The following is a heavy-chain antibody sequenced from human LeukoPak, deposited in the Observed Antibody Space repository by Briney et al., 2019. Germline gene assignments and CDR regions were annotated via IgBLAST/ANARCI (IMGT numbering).Heavy chain of an antibody. V-gene: IGHV4-34*01. CDR1: GGPLSVYY. Sequence: PSETLSLTCAVYGGPLSVYYWSWIRQPPGKGLEWNGEINHSGSTNYNTSLKSRVTISVDTSKNQFSLKLSSVTAADTAVYYCASSVPYYYDSSGYYEVDFDYWGQGTLVTVSS. J-gene: IGHJ4*02. D-gene: IGHD3-22*01. CDR3: ASSVPYYYDSSGYYEVDFDY. CDR2: INHSGST.